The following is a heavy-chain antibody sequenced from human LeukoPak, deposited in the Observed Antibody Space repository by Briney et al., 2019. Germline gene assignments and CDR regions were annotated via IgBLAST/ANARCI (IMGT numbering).Heavy chain of an antibody. CDR3: AREDIVATIVDY. Sequence: ASVKVSCKASGYTFTSCYMHWVRQAPGQGLEWMGIINPSGGSTSYAQKFQGRVTMTRDTSISTAYMELSRLRSDDTAVYYCAREDIVATIVDYWGQGTLVTVSS. D-gene: IGHD5-12*01. V-gene: IGHV1-46*01. J-gene: IGHJ4*02. CDR1: GYTFTSCY. CDR2: INPSGGST.